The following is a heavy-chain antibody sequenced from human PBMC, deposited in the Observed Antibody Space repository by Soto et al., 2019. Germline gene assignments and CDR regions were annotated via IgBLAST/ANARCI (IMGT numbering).Heavy chain of an antibody. J-gene: IGHJ6*02. CDR1: GYTFTSYG. Sequence: QVQLVQSGAEVKKPGASVKVSCKASGYTFTSYGISWVRQAPGQGLEWMGWISAYNGNTNYAQKLQGRVTMTTDTATSTDYMELRSLRSDDTAVYYCARMDSSGRVDYYYYYGMDVWGQGTTVTVSS. CDR2: ISAYNGNT. V-gene: IGHV1-18*01. CDR3: ARMDSSGRVDYYYYYGMDV. D-gene: IGHD3-22*01.